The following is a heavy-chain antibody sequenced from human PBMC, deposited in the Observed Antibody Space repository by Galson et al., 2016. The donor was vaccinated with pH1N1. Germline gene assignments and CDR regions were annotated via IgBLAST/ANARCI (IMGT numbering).Heavy chain of an antibody. CDR2: ISGRGEST. CDR3: AKGGWTTMVTGYFDY. J-gene: IGHJ4*02. V-gene: IGHV3-23*01. D-gene: IGHD5-18*01. CDR1: GFTFSSYA. Sequence: SLRLSCAASGFTFSSYAMSWVRQAPGKGLEWVSAISGRGESTYYSDSVKGHLTISRDNSKNTLYLQMNSLRTEDTAVYYCAKGGWTTMVTGYFDYWGQGTLVTVSS.